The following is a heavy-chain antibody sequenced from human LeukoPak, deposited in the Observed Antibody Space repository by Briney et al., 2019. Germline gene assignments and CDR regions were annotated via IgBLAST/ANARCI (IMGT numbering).Heavy chain of an antibody. CDR1: GGSISSGGYS. Sequence: TLSLTCAVSGGSISSGGYSWSWIRQPPGKGLEWIGYIYHTGSTYYNPSLKSRVTISVDRSKNQFSLKLSSVTAADTAVYYCARGYGDYDWFDPWGQGTLVTVSS. V-gene: IGHV4-30-2*01. J-gene: IGHJ5*02. D-gene: IGHD4-17*01. CDR2: IYHTGST. CDR3: ARGYGDYDWFDP.